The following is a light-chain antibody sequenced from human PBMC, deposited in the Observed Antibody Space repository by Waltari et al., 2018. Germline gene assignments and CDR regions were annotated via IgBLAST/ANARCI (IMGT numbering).Light chain of an antibody. CDR3: QQYNNWPLL. Sequence: EIVMTQSPATLSVSPGERATLPCRPSQGISSNLAWYQQKPGQAPRLPFYGASIRATGIPARLNGSGSGTEFTLTINSMQSEDFAVYYCQQYNNWPLLFGQGTKVEIK. V-gene: IGKV3-15*01. CDR1: QGISSN. CDR2: GAS. J-gene: IGKJ1*01.